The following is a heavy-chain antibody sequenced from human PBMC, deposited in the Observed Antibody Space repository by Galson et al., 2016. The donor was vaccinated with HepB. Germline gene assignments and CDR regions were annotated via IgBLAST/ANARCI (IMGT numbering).Heavy chain of an antibody. D-gene: IGHD3-16*01. CDR2: IWYDGTNK. CDR3: ARDRRSDVRGNQWYFDL. CDR1: GATFSPYG. V-gene: IGHV3-33*01. Sequence: SLRLSCAASGATFSPYGIHWVRQAPGKGLEWVAVIWYDGTNKYYADSVKGRFTISRDNSKNTVYLQMSYLRTEDTALYYCARDRRSDVRGNQWYFDLWGRGTLFTVSS. J-gene: IGHJ2*01.